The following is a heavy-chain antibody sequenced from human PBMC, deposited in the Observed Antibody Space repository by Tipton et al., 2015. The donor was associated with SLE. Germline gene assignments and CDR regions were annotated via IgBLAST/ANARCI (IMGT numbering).Heavy chain of an antibody. Sequence: SLRLSCAASGFTVSNNWMTWVRQAPGKGLEWVAHIGQDGGEEFYVDSVRGRFIISRDNAKNSPYLQMNSLSVEDTAVYYCAREYQGSFYVNGAFDIWGQGTMVTVSS. CDR3: AREYQGSFYVNGAFDI. CDR1: GFTVSNNW. J-gene: IGHJ3*02. V-gene: IGHV3-7*01. CDR2: IGQDGGEE. D-gene: IGHD3-10*01.